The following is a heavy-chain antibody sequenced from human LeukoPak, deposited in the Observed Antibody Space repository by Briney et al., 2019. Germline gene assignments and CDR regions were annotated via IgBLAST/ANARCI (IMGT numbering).Heavy chain of an antibody. J-gene: IGHJ4*02. CDR2: INPNSGGT. D-gene: IGHD6-13*01. CDR1: GYTFTGYY. CDR3: ARAPRYSSSWYDY. V-gene: IGHV1-2*04. Sequence: GASVKVSCKASGYTFTGYYMHWVRQAPGQGLEWMGWINPNSGGTNYAQKFQGWVTMTRDTSISTAYMELSRLRSDDTAVYYCARAPRYSSSWYDYWGQGTLVTVSS.